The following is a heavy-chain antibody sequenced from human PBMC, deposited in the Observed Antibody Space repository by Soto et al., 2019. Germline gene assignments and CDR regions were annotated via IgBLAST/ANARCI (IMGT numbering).Heavy chain of an antibody. CDR2: ISSSSSYI. CDR1: GFTFSSYS. CDR3: ARDLSDGWYYFDY. D-gene: IGHD6-19*01. J-gene: IGHJ4*02. Sequence: GGSLRLSCAASGFTFSSYSMNWVRQAPGKGLEWVSSISSSSSYIYYADSVKGRFTISRDNAKNSLYLQMNSLRAEDTAVYYCARDLSDGWYYFDYWGQGTLVTVS. V-gene: IGHV3-21*01.